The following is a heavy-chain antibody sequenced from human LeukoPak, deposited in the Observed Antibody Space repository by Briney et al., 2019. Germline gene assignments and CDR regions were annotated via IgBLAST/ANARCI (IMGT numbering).Heavy chain of an antibody. Sequence: PSETLSLTCTVSGGSISSYYWSWIRQPPGKGLEWIGYIYYSGSTNYNPSLKSRVTISVDTSKNPFSLKLSSVTAADTAVYYCVTAAPHIDYWGQGTLVTVSS. D-gene: IGHD2-2*01. CDR3: VTAAPHIDY. J-gene: IGHJ4*02. CDR2: IYYSGST. CDR1: GGSISSYY. V-gene: IGHV4-59*01.